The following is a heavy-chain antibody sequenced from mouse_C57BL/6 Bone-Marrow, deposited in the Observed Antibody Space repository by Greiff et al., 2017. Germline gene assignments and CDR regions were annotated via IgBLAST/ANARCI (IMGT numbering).Heavy chain of an antibody. CDR3: ARGPTPYYYGSSYSYYFDY. V-gene: IGHV1-81*01. Sequence: FQLQQSGAELARPGASVKLSCKASGYTFTSSGISCVKQRTGQGLEWTGEIYPRSGNTYYNEKFKGKATLTADKSSSTAYMELRSLTSENSAVYFCARGPTPYYYGSSYSYYFDYWGQGTTLTVSS. CDR1: GYTFTSSG. D-gene: IGHD1-1*01. CDR2: IYPRSGNT. J-gene: IGHJ2*01.